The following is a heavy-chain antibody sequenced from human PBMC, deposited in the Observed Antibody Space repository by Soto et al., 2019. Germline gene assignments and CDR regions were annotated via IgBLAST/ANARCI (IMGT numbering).Heavy chain of an antibody. J-gene: IGHJ5*02. CDR1: GDSVSSYY. V-gene: IGHV4-59*02. Sequence: LSLTCTVSGDSVSSYYWSGIRQPPGKGLEWIGEIDYTETTNYNPALKSRVTISVDTSKNQFSLKLSSGTAADTAVYYCARVNRSGWLRWFDPWGRGTLVTVSS. CDR3: ARVNRSGWLRWFDP. D-gene: IGHD6-19*01. CDR2: IDYTETT.